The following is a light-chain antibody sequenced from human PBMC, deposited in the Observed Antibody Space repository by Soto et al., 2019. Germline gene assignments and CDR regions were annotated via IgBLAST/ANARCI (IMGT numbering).Light chain of an antibody. Sequence: QSVLTQPASVSGSPGQSITISCTGTSSDVGGYNYVSWYQQHPGKAPKLIIYEVTERPSGISNRFSGSKFGNTASLTISGLLPEDEADYYCCSYGGSSTFPYVCGTGTKVTVL. CDR1: SSDVGGYNY. CDR2: EVT. CDR3: CSYGGSSTFPYV. V-gene: IGLV2-23*02. J-gene: IGLJ1*01.